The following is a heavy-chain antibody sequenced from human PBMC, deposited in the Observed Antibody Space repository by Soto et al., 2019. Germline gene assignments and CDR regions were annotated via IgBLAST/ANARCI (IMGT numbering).Heavy chain of an antibody. CDR2: ISAYNGNT. D-gene: IGHD1-7*01. Sequence: GASVKVSCKASGYTFTSYGISWVRQAPGQGLEWMGWISAYNGNTNYAQKLQGRVTMTTDTPTSTAYMELRSLRSDDTAVYYCARDFTAGTTNYYYGMDVWGQGTTVTVSS. CDR1: GYTFTSYG. CDR3: ARDFTAGTTNYYYGMDV. J-gene: IGHJ6*02. V-gene: IGHV1-18*01.